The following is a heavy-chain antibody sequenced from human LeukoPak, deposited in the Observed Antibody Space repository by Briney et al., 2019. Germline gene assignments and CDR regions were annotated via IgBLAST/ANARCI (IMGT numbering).Heavy chain of an antibody. CDR2: VSGADGTT. V-gene: IGHV3-23*01. Sequence: GGSLRLSCAASGFTFSAYGMSWVRQSPRKGLEWVSGVSGADGTTYYADSVKGRFTISRDNSKSTLYLQMNNLRAEDTAVYYCAKHWSYCSTTSCFFNYYYYYMDVWGKGTTATVSS. D-gene: IGHD2-2*01. CDR3: AKHWSYCSTTSCFFNYYYYYMDV. CDR1: GFTFSAYG. J-gene: IGHJ6*03.